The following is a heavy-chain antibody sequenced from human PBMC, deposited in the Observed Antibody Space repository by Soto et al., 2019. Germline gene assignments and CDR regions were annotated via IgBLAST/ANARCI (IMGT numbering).Heavy chain of an antibody. V-gene: IGHV1-8*01. CDR2: MNPNMGNT. CDR1: GYTFISFD. D-gene: IGHD3-10*01. CDR3: TRGMFRDSTGRRRWEYYYYGLDV. Sequence: QLQLVQSGAAVKKPGASVKVSCKASGYTFISFDINWVRQATGQGLERMGWMNPNMGNTVYAQTLQGRVTMTRDTCTGTDYMELSSLRADDTDVYYCTRGMFRDSTGRRRWEYYYYGLDVWGQGTTVTVS. J-gene: IGHJ6*02.